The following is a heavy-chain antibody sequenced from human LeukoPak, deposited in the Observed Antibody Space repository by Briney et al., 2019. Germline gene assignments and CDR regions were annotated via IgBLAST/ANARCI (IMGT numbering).Heavy chain of an antibody. Sequence: SETLSLTCTVSGGSISSYYWSWIRQPPGKGLEWIGYIYYSGSTYYNPSLKSRITISVDTPKNQFSLKLSSVTAADTAVYYCARVRYSSSWIDYWGQGTLVTVSS. J-gene: IGHJ4*02. CDR2: IYYSGST. D-gene: IGHD6-13*01. CDR3: ARVRYSSSWIDY. V-gene: IGHV4-30-4*08. CDR1: GGSISSYY.